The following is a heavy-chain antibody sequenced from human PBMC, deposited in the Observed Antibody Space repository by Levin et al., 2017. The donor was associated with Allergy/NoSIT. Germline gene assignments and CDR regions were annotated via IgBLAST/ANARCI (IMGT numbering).Heavy chain of an antibody. CDR2: ISGSGGST. J-gene: IGHJ6*02. CDR1: GFTFSSYA. V-gene: IGHV3-23*01. Sequence: GGSLRLSCAASGFTFSSYAMSWVRQAPGKGLEWVSAISGSGGSTYYVDSVKGRFTISRDNSKNTLYLQMNSLRADDTAVYYCAKGALAYCSGGSCYPLDVWGQGTTVTVSS. D-gene: IGHD2-15*01. CDR3: AKGALAYCSGGSCYPLDV.